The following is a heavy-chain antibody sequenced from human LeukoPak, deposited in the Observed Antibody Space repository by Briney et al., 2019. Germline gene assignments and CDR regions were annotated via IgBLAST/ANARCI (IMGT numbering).Heavy chain of an antibody. CDR2: INTNTGNP. Sequence: ASVKVSCKASGYTFTSYAMNWVRQAPGQGLEWMGWINTNTGNPTYAQGFTGRFVFSLDTSVSTAYLQISSLKAEDTAVYYCARVVCSGGSCSHHPFDYWGQGTLVTVSS. CDR1: GYTFTSYA. CDR3: ARVVCSGGSCSHHPFDY. D-gene: IGHD2-15*01. V-gene: IGHV7-4-1*02. J-gene: IGHJ4*02.